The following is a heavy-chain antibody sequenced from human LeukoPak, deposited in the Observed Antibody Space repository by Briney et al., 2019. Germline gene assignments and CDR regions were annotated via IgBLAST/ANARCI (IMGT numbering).Heavy chain of an antibody. Sequence: SETLSLTCTVSGGSISNFYWSWIRQPPGKGLEWIGYIYYSGSTNYNPSLKSRVTISVDTSKNQFSLKLSSVTAADTAVYYCASIDQVEATMGGYYFDYWGQGTLVTVSS. CDR2: IYYSGST. CDR3: ASIDQVEATMGGYYFDY. D-gene: IGHD1-26*01. J-gene: IGHJ4*02. V-gene: IGHV4-59*01. CDR1: GGSISNFY.